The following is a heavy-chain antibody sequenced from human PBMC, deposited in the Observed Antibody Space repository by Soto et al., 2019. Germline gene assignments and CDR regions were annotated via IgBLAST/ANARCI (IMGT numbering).Heavy chain of an antibody. D-gene: IGHD2-15*01. CDR1: GYSFAGYW. Sequence: GESLKISCKGSGYSFAGYWITWVRQKPGKGLEWMGRIDPSDSQTYYSPSFRGHVTISVTKSITTVFLQWSSLRASDTAMYYCATQRLGDASGGSPFDYWGQGTPVTVSS. J-gene: IGHJ4*02. V-gene: IGHV5-10-1*01. CDR3: ATQRLGDASGGSPFDY. CDR2: IDPSDSQT.